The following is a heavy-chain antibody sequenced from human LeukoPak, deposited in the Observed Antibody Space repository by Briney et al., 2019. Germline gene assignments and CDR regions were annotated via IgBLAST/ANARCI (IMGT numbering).Heavy chain of an antibody. CDR1: GGSINSYY. J-gene: IGHJ5*02. CDR2: IYYSGSI. D-gene: IGHD2/OR15-2a*01. V-gene: IGHV4-59*01. Sequence: SESLSLTCSVSGGSINSYYWSWIRQPPGKGLEWIGYIYYSGSIKYNPSLKSRVTMSVDTSKNQFSLKLSSVTAADTAVYYCARTFFTETWFDPWGQGTLVTVSS. CDR3: ARTFFTETWFDP.